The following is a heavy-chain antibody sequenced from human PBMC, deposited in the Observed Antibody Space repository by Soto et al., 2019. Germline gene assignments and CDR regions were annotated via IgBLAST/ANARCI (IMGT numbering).Heavy chain of an antibody. CDR3: ARHTPAISISDH. Sequence: SETLSLTCTVSGGSISSGAYYWSWIRQHPGKGLEWIGYIYYSGSTYNNPSLESRVTISVDTSKNQFSLKLSSVSAAFTAVYYCARHTPAISISDHWGQGTLVTVSS. CDR1: GGSISSGAYY. J-gene: IGHJ4*02. CDR2: IYYSGST. D-gene: IGHD2-15*01. V-gene: IGHV4-39*01.